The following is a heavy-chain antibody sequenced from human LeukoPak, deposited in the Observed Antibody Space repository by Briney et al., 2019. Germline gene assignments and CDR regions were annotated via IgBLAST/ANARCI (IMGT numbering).Heavy chain of an antibody. CDR3: ASSSGWSYFDY. V-gene: IGHV3-30*04. Sequence: PGGSLRLSSAASGFTFSSYAMHWVRQAPGKGLEGVAVISYDGSNKYYADSVKGRFTISRDNSKNTLYLQMNRLRAENTAVYYCASSSGWSYFDYWGQGTLVTVSS. CDR1: GFTFSSYA. J-gene: IGHJ4*02. CDR2: ISYDGSNK. D-gene: IGHD6-19*01.